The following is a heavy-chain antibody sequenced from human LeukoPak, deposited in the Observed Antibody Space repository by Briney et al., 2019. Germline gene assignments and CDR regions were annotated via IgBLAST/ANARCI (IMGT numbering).Heavy chain of an antibody. J-gene: IGHJ4*02. CDR1: GFSISSGGYS. Sequence: PSETLSLTCAVSGFSISSGGYSWRWLRQPPGKGREWIGYIYHSGSSYYNPVTKSLITISVNRSKNQFLLKLSSVAAADAAVYYCARAPIAAAGLSYFDYWGQGTLVTVSS. D-gene: IGHD6-13*01. CDR2: IYHSGSS. CDR3: ARAPIAAAGLSYFDY. V-gene: IGHV4-30-2*01.